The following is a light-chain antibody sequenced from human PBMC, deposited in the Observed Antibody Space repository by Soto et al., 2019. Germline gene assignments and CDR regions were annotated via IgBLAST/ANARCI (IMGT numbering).Light chain of an antibody. Sequence: EIVLTQSPATLSLSPGERATLSCRASQSVSSYLAWYQQKPGQAPRLLIYDASNRATGIPARFSGSGSGTDFTLTISSLEPEDFAFYYCQQRSNWPTFGGGTKVDI. CDR1: QSVSSY. V-gene: IGKV3-11*01. CDR2: DAS. CDR3: QQRSNWPT. J-gene: IGKJ4*01.